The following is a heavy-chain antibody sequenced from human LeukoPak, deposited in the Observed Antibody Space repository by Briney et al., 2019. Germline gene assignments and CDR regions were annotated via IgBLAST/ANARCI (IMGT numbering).Heavy chain of an antibody. CDR1: GFTFSSHE. CDR3: ARDEITMVRGVNYYYYMDV. D-gene: IGHD3-10*01. V-gene: IGHV3-48*03. J-gene: IGHJ6*03. CDR2: ISSSGSTI. Sequence: QSGGSLRLSCAASGFTFSSHEMNWVRQAPGKGLEWGSYISSSGSTIYYADSVKGRFIISRDNAKNSLYLQMNSLRAEDTAVYYCARDEITMVRGVNYYYYMDVWGKGTTVTVSS.